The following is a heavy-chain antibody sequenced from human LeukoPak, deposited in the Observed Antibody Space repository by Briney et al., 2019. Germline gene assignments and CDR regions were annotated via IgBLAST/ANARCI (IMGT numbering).Heavy chain of an antibody. V-gene: IGHV4-61*01. J-gene: IGHJ4*02. CDR2: IYYSGST. CDR1: GGSVSSGSYY. Sequence: PSETLSLTCTVSGGSVSSGSYYWSWIRQPPGKGLEWIGFIYYSGSTNNNPSLKSRVTMSVDTSKNQFSLKLSSVTAADTAVYYCARATGYSSGWPDFDYWGQGTLVTVSS. D-gene: IGHD6-19*01. CDR3: ARATGYSSGWPDFDY.